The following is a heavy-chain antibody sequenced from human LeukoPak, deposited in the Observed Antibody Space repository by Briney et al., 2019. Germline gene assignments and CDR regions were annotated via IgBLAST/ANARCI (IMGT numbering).Heavy chain of an antibody. J-gene: IGHJ4*02. D-gene: IGHD6-13*01. CDR2: IYYSGST. V-gene: IGHV4-31*03. CDR3: ARAGKQQLPHY. Sequence: SETLPLTCTVSGGSISSGGYYWSWIRQHPGKGLEWIGYIYYSGSTYYNPSLKSRVTISVDTSKNQFPLKLSSVTAADTAVYYCARAGKQQLPHYWGQGTLVTVSS. CDR1: GGSISSGGYY.